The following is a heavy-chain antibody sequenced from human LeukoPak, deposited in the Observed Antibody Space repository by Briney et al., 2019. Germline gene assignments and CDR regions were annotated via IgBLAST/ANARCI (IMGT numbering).Heavy chain of an antibody. CDR1: GGSINNGGYY. CDR2: IYYSGST. D-gene: IGHD2-2*02. V-gene: IGHV4-31*03. Sequence: SETLSLTCTVSGGSINNGGYYWSWIRQHPGKGLEWIGYIYYSGSTYYNPSLESRVTISLDTSMNQFSLRLNSVTAADTAVYYCAISDGYCTSTTCYNPFDYWGQGTLVTVSS. J-gene: IGHJ4*02. CDR3: AISDGYCTSTTCYNPFDY.